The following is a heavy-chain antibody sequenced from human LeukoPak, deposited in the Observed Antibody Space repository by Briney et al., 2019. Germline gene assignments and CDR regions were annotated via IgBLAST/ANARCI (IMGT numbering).Heavy chain of an antibody. CDR2: ISAYNGNT. CDR1: GYTFTSYG. Sequence: ASVKVSCKASGYTFTSYGISWVRQGPGQGLEWMGWISAYNGNTNYAQKLQGRVTMTTDTSTSTAYMELRSLRSDDTAVYYCARDSADNDYGDLVAFDIWGQGTMVTVSS. V-gene: IGHV1-18*01. D-gene: IGHD4-17*01. CDR3: ARDSADNDYGDLVAFDI. J-gene: IGHJ3*02.